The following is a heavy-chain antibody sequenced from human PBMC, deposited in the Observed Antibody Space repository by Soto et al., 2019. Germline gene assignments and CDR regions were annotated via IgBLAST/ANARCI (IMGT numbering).Heavy chain of an antibody. CDR2: ISGSGIGT. Sequence: VGSLRLSCTASGFTFSNYAMNWVRQAPGKGLEWVSAISGSGIGTYYADSVKGRFTISRDNSNNILYLQVDSLRAEDTAVYYCAKGGPSDGTDHYVDYWGQGTLVSVSS. V-gene: IGHV3-23*01. J-gene: IGHJ4*02. CDR3: AKGGPSDGTDHYVDY. D-gene: IGHD3-22*01. CDR1: GFTFSNYA.